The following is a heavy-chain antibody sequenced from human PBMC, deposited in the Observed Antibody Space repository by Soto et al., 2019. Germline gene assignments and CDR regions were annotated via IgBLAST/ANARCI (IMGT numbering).Heavy chain of an antibody. Sequence: PGESXRLSWASGVFTFIIYSIRGVRHAPGKGLEWVSAISGSGGSTYYADSVKGRFTISRYNSKNTLYLQMNSLRAEDTAAYYCARSKAVNKNSHGMDLWGQGTTVTVSS. J-gene: IGHJ6*02. CDR2: ISGSGGST. D-gene: IGHD2-15*01. V-gene: IGHV3-23*01. CDR3: ARSKAVNKNSHGMDL. CDR1: VFTFIIYS.